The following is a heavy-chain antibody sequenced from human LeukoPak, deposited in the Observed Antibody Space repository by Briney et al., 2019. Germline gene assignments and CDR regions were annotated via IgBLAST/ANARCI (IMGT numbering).Heavy chain of an antibody. CDR3: ARERGYSYGPEDFDY. D-gene: IGHD5-18*01. J-gene: IGHJ4*02. Sequence: GGSLRLSCAASGFTFDDYDMSWVRQAPGKGLEWVSGINWNGGSTGYADSVKGRFTISRDNARNSLYLQMNSLRAEDTALYYCARERGYSYGPEDFDYWGQGTLVTVSS. CDR2: INWNGGST. CDR1: GFTFDDYD. V-gene: IGHV3-20*04.